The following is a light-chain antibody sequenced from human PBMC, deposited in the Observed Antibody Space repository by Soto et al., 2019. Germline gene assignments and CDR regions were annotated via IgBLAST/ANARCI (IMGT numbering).Light chain of an antibody. J-gene: IGKJ2*01. V-gene: IGKV1-39*01. Sequence: DIQMTQSPSSLSASVGDRVTITCRASQNINIYLNWYQQNPGKAPQVLIYAASSLQSGVPSRFTGRGSGTDFALTISSLQSEDYGTYYCQQSYSTHLTFSHGTKLEIK. CDR1: QNINIY. CDR2: AAS. CDR3: QQSYSTHLT.